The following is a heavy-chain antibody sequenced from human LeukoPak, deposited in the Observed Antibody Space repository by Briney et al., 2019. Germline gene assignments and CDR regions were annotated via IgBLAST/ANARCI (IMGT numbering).Heavy chain of an antibody. Sequence: PGGSLRLSCAASGFTFSSYEMNWVRQVPGEGLEWVSYISSSGSTIYYADSVKGRFTISRDNAKNSLYLQMNSLRAEDTAVYYCARDMGGYFDLWGRGTLVTVSS. CDR3: ARDMGGYFDL. J-gene: IGHJ2*01. CDR2: ISSSGSTI. CDR1: GFTFSSYE. D-gene: IGHD1-26*01. V-gene: IGHV3-48*03.